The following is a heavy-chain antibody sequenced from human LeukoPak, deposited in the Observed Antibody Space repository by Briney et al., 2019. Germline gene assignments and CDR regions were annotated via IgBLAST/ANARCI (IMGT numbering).Heavy chain of an antibody. CDR2: ISFSGSNT. D-gene: IGHD6-25*01. J-gene: IGHJ5*02. CDR1: GFTFSSYA. V-gene: IGHV3-23*01. Sequence: GGSLRLSCAASGFTFSSYAMSWVRQAPGKGLEWVSAISFSGSNTYYADSVKGRFTISRDNLKNTLYLQMNSLGAVDTAVYFCAKEVKAATNWFDPWGQGTLVTVSS. CDR3: AKEVKAATNWFDP.